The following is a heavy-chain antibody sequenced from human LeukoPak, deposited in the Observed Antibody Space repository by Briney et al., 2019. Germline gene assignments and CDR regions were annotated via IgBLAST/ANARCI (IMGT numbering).Heavy chain of an antibody. D-gene: IGHD3-22*01. J-gene: IGHJ4*02. CDR2: ISSSSSYI. CDR3: ARDSGIDYYDSSGYYY. Sequence: GGSLRLSCAASGFTFSSYSMNWVRQAPGKGLEWVSSISSSSSYIYYADSVKGRFTISRDNAKNSLYLQMNSLTAEDTAVYYCARDSGIDYYDSSGYYYWGQGILVTVSS. V-gene: IGHV3-21*01. CDR1: GFTFSSYS.